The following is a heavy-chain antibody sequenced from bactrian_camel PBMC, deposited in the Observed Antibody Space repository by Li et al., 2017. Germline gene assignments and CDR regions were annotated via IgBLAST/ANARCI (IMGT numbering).Heavy chain of an antibody. J-gene: IGHJ4*01. Sequence: VQLVESGGGSAQAGGSLRLSCEVSDYRIDRACMAWVRQPSGGPREGVAILDFDGRTNYATSVKGRFTISRDNAENKVYLQMNSLKPEDTALYSCAKGAFSTADGVGHRVRGQGTQVTVS. D-gene: IGHD1*01. CDR2: LDFDGRT. CDR1: DYRIDRAC. V-gene: IGHV3S53*01.